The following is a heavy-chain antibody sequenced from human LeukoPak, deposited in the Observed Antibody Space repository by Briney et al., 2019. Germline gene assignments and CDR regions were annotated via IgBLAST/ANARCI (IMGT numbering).Heavy chain of an antibody. J-gene: IGHJ5*02. CDR1: GFTFTTYG. V-gene: IGHV3-30*02. Sequence: GGSLRLSCAASGFTFTTYGMHWVRQAPGKGLEWVAFIRSDGSSQHYADSVKGRFTISRVNSKSTLYLQMSSLRPEDTAVYYCAKDRDLASWGQGTLVTVSS. CDR2: IRSDGSSQ. CDR3: AKDRDLAS.